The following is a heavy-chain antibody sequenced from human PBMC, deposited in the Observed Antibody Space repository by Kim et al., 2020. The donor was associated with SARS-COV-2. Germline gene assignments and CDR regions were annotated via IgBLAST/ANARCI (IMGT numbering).Heavy chain of an antibody. Sequence: GGSLRLSCAASGFTFSSYAMSWVRQAPGKGLEWVSAISGSGGSTYYADSVKGRFTISRDNSKNTLYLQMNSLRAEDTAVYYCAKSFYSSGYYLLHEARAGMDVWGQGTTVTVSS. D-gene: IGHD3-22*01. CDR1: GFTFSSYA. V-gene: IGHV3-23*01. CDR3: AKSFYSSGYYLLHEARAGMDV. J-gene: IGHJ6*02. CDR2: ISGSGGST.